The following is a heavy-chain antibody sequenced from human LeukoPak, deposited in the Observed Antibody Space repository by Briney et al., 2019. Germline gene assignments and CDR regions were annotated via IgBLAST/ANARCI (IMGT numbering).Heavy chain of an antibody. Sequence: GGSLRLSCAASGFTLSTYSLNWVRQAPGKGLEWVSSISSSSLYIYYADSVKGRFTISRDNAKNSLFLQMNSLRAEDTAVYYCARDNRGGLDYWGQGTLVTVSS. CDR1: GFTLSTYS. J-gene: IGHJ4*02. CDR2: ISSSSLYI. V-gene: IGHV3-21*04. CDR3: ARDNRGGLDY. D-gene: IGHD3-16*01.